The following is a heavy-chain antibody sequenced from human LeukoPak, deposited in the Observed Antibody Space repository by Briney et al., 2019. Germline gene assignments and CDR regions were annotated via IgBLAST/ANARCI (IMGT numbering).Heavy chain of an antibody. CDR2: INPNSGGT. CDR1: GYTFTGYY. J-gene: IGHJ4*02. CDR3: ARDGGGLNDIHADY. D-gene: IGHD3-9*01. V-gene: IGHV1-2*02. Sequence: ASVKVSCKASGYTFTGYYMHWVRQAPGQGLEWMEWINPNSGGTNYAQKFQGRVTMTRDTSISTAYMELSRLRSDDTAVYYCARDGGGLNDIHADYWGQGTLVTVSS.